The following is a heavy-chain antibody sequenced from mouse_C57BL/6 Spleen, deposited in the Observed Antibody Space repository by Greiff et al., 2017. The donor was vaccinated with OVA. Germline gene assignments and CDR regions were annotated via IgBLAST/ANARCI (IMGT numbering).Heavy chain of an antibody. V-gene: IGHV1-64*01. CDR2: IHPNSGST. J-gene: IGHJ2*01. Sequence: QVQLKQPGAELVKPGASVKLSCKASGYTFTSYWMHWVKQRPGQGLEWIGMIHPNSGSTNYNEKFKSKATLTVDKSSSTAYMQLSSLTSEDSAVYYCARSSKDYFDYWGQGTTLTVSS. CDR1: GYTFTSYW. CDR3: ARSSKDYFDY.